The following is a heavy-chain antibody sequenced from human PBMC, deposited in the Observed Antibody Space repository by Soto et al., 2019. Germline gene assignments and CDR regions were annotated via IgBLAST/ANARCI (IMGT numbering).Heavy chain of an antibody. V-gene: IGHV4-30-4*01. Sequence: PSETLSLTCTVSGGSISSGDYYWSWIRQPPGKGLEWIGYIYYSGSTYCNPSLKSRVTISVDTSKNQFSLKLSSVTAADTAVYYCARARGYCSGGSCYSIKYYYYYYGMDVWGQGTTVTVSS. J-gene: IGHJ6*02. CDR1: GGSISSGDYY. CDR2: IYYSGST. CDR3: ARARGYCSGGSCYSIKYYYYYYGMDV. D-gene: IGHD2-15*01.